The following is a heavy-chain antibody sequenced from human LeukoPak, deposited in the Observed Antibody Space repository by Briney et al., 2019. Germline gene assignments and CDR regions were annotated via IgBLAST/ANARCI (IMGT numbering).Heavy chain of an antibody. CDR3: ARDRRDLVPPQNYYYGMDV. CDR2: IYSGGST. Sequence: PGGSLRLSCAASGFTVSSNYMSWVHQAPGKGLEWVSVIYSGGSTYYADSVKGRFTISRDNSKNTLYLQMNSLRAEDTAVYYCARDRRDLVPPQNYYYGMDVWGQGTTVTVSS. J-gene: IGHJ6*02. CDR1: GFTVSSNY. D-gene: IGHD3-3*01. V-gene: IGHV3-53*01.